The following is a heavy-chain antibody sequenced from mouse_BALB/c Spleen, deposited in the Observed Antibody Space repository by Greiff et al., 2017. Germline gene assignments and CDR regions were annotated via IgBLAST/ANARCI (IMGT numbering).Heavy chain of an antibody. V-gene: IGHV5-9-4*01. CDR2: ISSGGSYT. CDR3: ASILFAY. Sequence: EVKLVVSGGGLLKPGGSLKLSCAASGFTFSSYAMSWVRQTPEKRLEWVAEISSGGSYTYYPDTVTGRFTISRDNAKNTLYLEMSSLRSEDTAMNYCASILFAYWGQGTVVAVSA. CDR1: GFTFSSYA. J-gene: IGHJ3*01.